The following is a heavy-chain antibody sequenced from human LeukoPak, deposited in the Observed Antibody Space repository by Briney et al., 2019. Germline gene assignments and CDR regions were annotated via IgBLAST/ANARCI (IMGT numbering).Heavy chain of an antibody. Sequence: GASVKVSCKASGYTFTSYDINWVRQATGQGLEWMGRINPNSGGTNYAQKFQGRVTMTRDTSISTAYMELSRLRSDDTAVYYCARESAAAGIDYWGQGTLVTVSS. J-gene: IGHJ4*02. CDR3: ARESAAAGIDY. V-gene: IGHV1-2*06. CDR2: INPNSGGT. CDR1: GYTFTSYD. D-gene: IGHD6-13*01.